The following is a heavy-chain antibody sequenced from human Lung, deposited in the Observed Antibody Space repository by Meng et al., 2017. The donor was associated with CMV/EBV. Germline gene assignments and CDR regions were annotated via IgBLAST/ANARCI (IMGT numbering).Heavy chain of an antibody. CDR3: ARDPIVGADFDFDY. J-gene: IGHJ4*02. D-gene: IGHD1-26*01. V-gene: IGHV1-46*01. CDR2: INPSDDYT. Sequence: ASXXVSXKASGYTFASYYVHWVRQAPGQGLEWLGLINPSDDYTEYAQKFQGRVTMTRDTSTNTVYMDLSSLRSEDTAVYYCARDPIVGADFDFDYWGQGILVTVSS. CDR1: GYTFASYY.